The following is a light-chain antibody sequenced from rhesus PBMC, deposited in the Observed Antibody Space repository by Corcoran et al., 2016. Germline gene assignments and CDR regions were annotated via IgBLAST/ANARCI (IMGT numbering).Light chain of an antibody. V-gene: IGKV2-78*01. CDR2: EVS. J-gene: IGKJ3*01. Sequence: DIVMTQTPLSLSVTPGEPASISCRSSQSLLHSNGYTYLHWYLQKPGQSPQLLISEVSNRASGVPDRLRGSGSCTECTLKISRVEAEDVGVYYCEQTLQTPFTFGPGTKLDIK. CDR1: QSLLHSNGYTY. CDR3: EQTLQTPFT.